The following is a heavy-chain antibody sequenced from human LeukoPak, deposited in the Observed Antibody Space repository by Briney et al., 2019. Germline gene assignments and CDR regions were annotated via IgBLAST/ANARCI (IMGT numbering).Heavy chain of an antibody. CDR1: GGSITSSSYY. V-gene: IGHV4-39*07. J-gene: IGHJ5*02. Sequence: SETLSLTCTVSGGSITSSSYYWGWLRQPPGKGLEWLGSIYYSGSTYYNPPLKSRVTISEDTSKNQFSLKLRSVTAADTAVYYCARGPRFGELLWHWFDPWGQGTLVTVSS. CDR2: IYYSGST. CDR3: ARGPRFGELLWHWFDP. D-gene: IGHD3-10*01.